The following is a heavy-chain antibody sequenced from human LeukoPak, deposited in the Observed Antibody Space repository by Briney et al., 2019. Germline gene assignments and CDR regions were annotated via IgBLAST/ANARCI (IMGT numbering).Heavy chain of an antibody. CDR1: GFIFSTYA. CDR3: VKAGVEDDWYFDL. V-gene: IGHV3-64D*06. Sequence: GGSLRLSCSTSGFIFSTYAMHWVRQAPGKGLEYVSAISNNGYITYYADSVKGRFTIPRDNSKKTLFLQTSSLRAEDTAVYFCVKAGVEDDWYFDLWGRGTLVTVSS. J-gene: IGHJ2*01. CDR2: ISNNGYIT. D-gene: IGHD3-3*01.